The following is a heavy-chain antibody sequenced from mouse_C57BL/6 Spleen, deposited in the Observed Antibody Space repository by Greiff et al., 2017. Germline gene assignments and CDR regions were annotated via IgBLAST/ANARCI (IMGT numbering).Heavy chain of an antibody. J-gene: IGHJ4*01. V-gene: IGHV3-6*01. CDR1: GYSITSGYY. D-gene: IGHD1-1*01. Sequence: EVKLMESGPGLVKPSPSLSLTCSVTGYSITSGYYWNWIRQFPGNKLEWMGYISYDGSNNYNPSLKNRISITRDTSKNQFFLKLNSVTTEDTATYYCARERYGSSYLDAMDDWGQGTSVTVSS. CDR3: ARERYGSSYLDAMDD. CDR2: ISYDGSN.